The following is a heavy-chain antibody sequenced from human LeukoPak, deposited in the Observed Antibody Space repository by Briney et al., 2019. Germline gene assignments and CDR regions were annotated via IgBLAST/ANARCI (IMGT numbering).Heavy chain of an antibody. D-gene: IGHD6-13*01. V-gene: IGHV3-30-3*01. CDR1: AFTFTNYA. Sequence: GGSLRLSCAASAFTFTNYAIHWVRQAPGKGLEWVSVISYDGSDKYYADSVRGRFTISRDNSKNTLFLQMNGLRAEDTAVYYCAREGEQLVLDFWGQGTLVTVSS. CDR2: ISYDGSDK. J-gene: IGHJ4*02. CDR3: AREGEQLVLDF.